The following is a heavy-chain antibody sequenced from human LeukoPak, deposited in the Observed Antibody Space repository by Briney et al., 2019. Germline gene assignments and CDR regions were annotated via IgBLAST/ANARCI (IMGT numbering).Heavy chain of an antibody. V-gene: IGHV3-9*01. CDR3: AKGEYQLPYNWFDP. J-gene: IGHJ5*02. Sequence: SGGSLRLSCAASGFTFDDYAMHWVRQAPGKGLEWVSGISWNSGSIGYADSVKGRFTISRDNAKNSLYLQMNSLRAEDTALYYCAKGEYQLPYNWFDPWGQGTLVTVSS. CDR2: ISWNSGSI. D-gene: IGHD2-2*01. CDR1: GFTFDDYA.